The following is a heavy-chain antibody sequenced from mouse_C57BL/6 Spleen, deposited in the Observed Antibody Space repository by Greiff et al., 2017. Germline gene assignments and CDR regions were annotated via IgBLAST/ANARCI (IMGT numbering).Heavy chain of an antibody. CDR3: ARIRDGWYLDD. CDR1: GFSLTSYA. Sequence: VQLQQSGPGLVAPSQSLSITCTVSGFSLTSYAMSWVRQPPGKGLEWLGVIWPGGGTNYNSALKSRLSISKDNSKSQVFIKMNSLQTDDTARYYCARIRDGWYLDDWGKGTTVTVSS. V-gene: IGHV2-9-1*01. J-gene: IGHJ1*03. CDR2: IWPGGGT. D-gene: IGHD3-2*02.